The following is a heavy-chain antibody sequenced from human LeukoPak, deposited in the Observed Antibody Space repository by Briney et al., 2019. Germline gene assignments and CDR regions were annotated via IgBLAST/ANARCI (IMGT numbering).Heavy chain of an antibody. V-gene: IGHV1-2*02. D-gene: IGHD6-13*01. Sequence: GASVKVSCKASGYTFTGYFIHWVRQAPGQGLEWMGWINPNGGGTNYAQNFQGRVTMTRDTSISTVYVELSRLKSDDTAVYYCARLSSSWSTYFDYWGQGTLVTVSS. J-gene: IGHJ4*02. CDR3: ARLSSSWSTYFDY. CDR1: GYTFTGYF. CDR2: INPNGGGT.